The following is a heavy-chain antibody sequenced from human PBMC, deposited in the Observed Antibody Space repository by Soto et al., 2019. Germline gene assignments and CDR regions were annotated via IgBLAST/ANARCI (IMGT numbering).Heavy chain of an antibody. V-gene: IGHV1-69*13. CDR1: GGTFSSYA. J-gene: IGHJ3*02. D-gene: IGHD1-26*01. Sequence: GASVKVSCKASGGTFSSYAISWVRQAPGQGLEWMGGIIPIFGTANYAQKFQGRVTITADESTSTAYMELSSLRSEDTAVYYCARVPLWAGATARHAFDIWGQGTMVTVSS. CDR2: IIPIFGTA. CDR3: ARVPLWAGATARHAFDI.